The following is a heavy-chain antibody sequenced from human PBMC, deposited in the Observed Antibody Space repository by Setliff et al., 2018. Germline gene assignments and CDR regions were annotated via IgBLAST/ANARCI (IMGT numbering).Heavy chain of an antibody. CDR2: IIPILGIA. D-gene: IGHD3-10*01. Sequence: SVKVSCKASGFTFTDHYMHWARQAPGQGLEWMGGIIPILGIANYAQKFQGRVTITADKSTSTAYMELSSLRSEDTAVYYCADFFYGSGSYYGGSGYWGQGTLVTVSS. CDR1: GFTFTDHY. CDR3: ADFFYGSGSYYGGSGY. V-gene: IGHV1-69*10. J-gene: IGHJ4*02.